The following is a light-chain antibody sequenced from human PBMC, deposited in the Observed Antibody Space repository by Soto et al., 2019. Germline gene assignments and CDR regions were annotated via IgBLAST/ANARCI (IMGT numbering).Light chain of an antibody. CDR2: KVS. CDR1: QTINNW. J-gene: IGKJ1*01. CDR3: QEYNSYWT. V-gene: IGKV1-5*03. Sequence: DVQMTQYPSTLSAFVGDRVTLTCRASQTINNWLAWYQQKPGKDPKLLIYKVSSLESGVPSRFSGSGSGTEFTLTINNLQPDDFATFYCQEYNSYWTFGQGTQVEIK.